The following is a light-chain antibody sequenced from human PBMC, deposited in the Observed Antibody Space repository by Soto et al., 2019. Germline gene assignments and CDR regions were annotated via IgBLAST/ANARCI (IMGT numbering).Light chain of an antibody. V-gene: IGLV2-14*03. J-gene: IGLJ2*01. Sequence: QSVLTQPASVSGSPGQSITISCTGTSSDIGAYNFVSWYQQHPGKAPKLMLYDVNIRTSGVSNRFSGSKSGNTASLTISGIKAEDEADYYCTSWTTSNTMIFGGGTKLTVL. CDR2: DVN. CDR3: TSWTTSNTMI. CDR1: SSDIGAYNF.